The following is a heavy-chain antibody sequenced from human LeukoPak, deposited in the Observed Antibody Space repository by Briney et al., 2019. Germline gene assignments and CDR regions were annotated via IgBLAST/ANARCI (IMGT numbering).Heavy chain of an antibody. D-gene: IGHD3-10*01. CDR1: GFTFSSYA. CDR2: ISSSGSTI. V-gene: IGHV3-48*04. CDR3: ARGGDRREWFGETEGDFDY. Sequence: GGSLRLSCAASGFTFSSYAMSWVRQAPGKGLEWVSYISSSGSTIYYADSVKGRFTISRDNAKNSLYLQMNSLRAEDTAVYYCARGGDRREWFGETEGDFDYWGQGTLVTVSS. J-gene: IGHJ4*02.